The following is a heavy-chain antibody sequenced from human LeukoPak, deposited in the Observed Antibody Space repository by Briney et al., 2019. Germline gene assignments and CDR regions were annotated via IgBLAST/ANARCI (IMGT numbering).Heavy chain of an antibody. CDR2: IYYSGST. D-gene: IGHD3-10*01. Sequence: SETLSLTCTVSGGSISSSSYYWGWIRQPPGKGLEWIGSIYYSGSTYYNPSLKSRVTISVDTSKNQFSLKLSSVAAADTAVYYCARHRGGGPYGSGRTYKWFDPWGQGTLVTVSS. CDR3: ARHRGGGPYGSGRTYKWFDP. CDR1: GGSISSSSYY. J-gene: IGHJ5*02. V-gene: IGHV4-39*01.